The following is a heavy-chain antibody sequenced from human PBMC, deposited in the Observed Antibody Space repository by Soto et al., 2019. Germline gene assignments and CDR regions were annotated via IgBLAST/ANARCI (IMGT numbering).Heavy chain of an antibody. J-gene: IGHJ6*02. CDR3: AREGSSSFYYYYGVDV. Sequence: SETLSLTCAVYGESFSCYYWSWIRQPPGKGLEWLGEINHSGSTNYSPSLKSRVTISVDTSKNHFSLKLNSVTAADTAVYYCAREGSSSFYYYYGVDVWGQGTTVTVSS. CDR1: GESFSCYY. D-gene: IGHD6-6*01. CDR2: INHSGST. V-gene: IGHV4-34*01.